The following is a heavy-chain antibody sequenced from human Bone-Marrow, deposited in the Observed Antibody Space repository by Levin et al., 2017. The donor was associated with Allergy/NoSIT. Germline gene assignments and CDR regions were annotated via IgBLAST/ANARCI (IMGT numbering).Heavy chain of an antibody. Sequence: SETLSLTCTVSGGSISSSSYYWGWIRQPPGTGLEWIGSIYYSGSTYYNPSLKSRVTISVDTSKNQFSLKLSSVTAADTAVYYCARYYCGSSCLPYHRHRDGAHFDYWGQGTLVTVSS. V-gene: IGHV4-39*01. CDR2: IYYSGST. J-gene: IGHJ4*02. CDR1: GGSISSSSYY. D-gene: IGHD6-13*01. CDR3: ARYYCGSSCLPYHRHRDGAHFDY.